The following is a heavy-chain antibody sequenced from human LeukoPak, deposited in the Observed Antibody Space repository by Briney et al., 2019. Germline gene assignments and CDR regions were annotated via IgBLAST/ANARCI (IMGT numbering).Heavy chain of an antibody. V-gene: IGHV3-7*01. CDR2: IKQDGDEK. CDR1: GFTFSSYY. Sequence: GGSLRLSCAASGFTFSSYYMSWVRQAPGKGLEWVANIKQDGDEKHYVDSVKGRFTISRDNAKSSLYLEMSSLRAEDTAVHYCARDPRGSEYSHFDSWGQGTQVTVSS. CDR3: ARDPRGSEYSHFDS. D-gene: IGHD3-10*01. J-gene: IGHJ4*02.